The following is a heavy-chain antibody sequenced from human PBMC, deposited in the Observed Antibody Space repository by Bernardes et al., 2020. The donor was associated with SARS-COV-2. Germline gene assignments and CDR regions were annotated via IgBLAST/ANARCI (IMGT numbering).Heavy chain of an antibody. Sequence: LSLTCTVSGGSISSGGYYWSWIRQHPGKGLEWIGYIYYSGSTYYNPSLKSRVTISVDTSKNQFSLKLSSVTAADTAVYYCARIHYDFWSGYYFVEQPDAFDFWGQGTMVTGSS. CDR1: GGSISSGGYY. V-gene: IGHV4-31*03. CDR3: ARIHYDFWSGYYFVEQPDAFDF. J-gene: IGHJ3*01. D-gene: IGHD3-3*01. CDR2: IYYSGST.